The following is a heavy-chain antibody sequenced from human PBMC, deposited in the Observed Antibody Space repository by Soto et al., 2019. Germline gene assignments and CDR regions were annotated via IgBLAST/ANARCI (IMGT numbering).Heavy chain of an antibody. J-gene: IGHJ4*02. CDR1: GYTFTSYA. CDR2: INAGNGNT. CDR3: AIGENSGSYWGSFDY. Sequence: ASVKVSCKASGYTFTSYAMHWVRQAPGQRLEWMGWINAGNGNTKYSQKFQGRVTITRDTSASTAYMELSSLRSEDTAVYYCAIGENSGSYWGSFDYWGQGTLVTVSS. D-gene: IGHD1-26*01. V-gene: IGHV1-3*01.